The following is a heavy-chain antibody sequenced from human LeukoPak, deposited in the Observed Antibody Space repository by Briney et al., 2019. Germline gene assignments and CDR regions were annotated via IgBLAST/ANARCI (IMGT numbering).Heavy chain of an antibody. V-gene: IGHV3-23*01. J-gene: IGHJ4*02. D-gene: IGHD6-13*01. CDR1: GFTFSSYA. Sequence: GGSLRLSCAASGFTFSSYAMSWVRQAPGKGLEWVSGISGSGGSTYYADSVKGRFTVSRDNSKSTLYLQMDSLRAEDTAVYYCAKDPYSSSWIIDYWGQGTLVTVSS. CDR3: AKDPYSSSWIIDY. CDR2: ISGSGGST.